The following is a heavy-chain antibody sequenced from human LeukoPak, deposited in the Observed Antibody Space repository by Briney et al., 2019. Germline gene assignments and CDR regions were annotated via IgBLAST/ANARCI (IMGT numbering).Heavy chain of an antibody. D-gene: IGHD2-21*01. V-gene: IGHV4-4*02. J-gene: IGHJ5*02. Sequence: SETLSLTCAVSGGSISSSNWWSWVRQPPGKGLEWIGSIYHSGSTYYNPSLKSRVTISVDTSKNQFSLKLSSVTAADTAVYYCARVRFPPNWFDPWGQGTLVTVSS. CDR2: IYHSGST. CDR3: ARVRFPPNWFDP. CDR1: GGSISSSNW.